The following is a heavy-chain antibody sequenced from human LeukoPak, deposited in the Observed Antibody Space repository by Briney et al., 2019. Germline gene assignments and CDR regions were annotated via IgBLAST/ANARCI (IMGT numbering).Heavy chain of an antibody. CDR2: RNPGNGTT. Sequence: ASVKVSCKACGHTFSTYYMHWVRQAPGQGLEWTGIRNPGNGTTSYAHKFQGRVTMTRDMSTSTVYMDLSSLRSEDTAVSYCARGFGGVDAFDIWGQGTMVTVSS. CDR3: ARGFGGVDAFDI. V-gene: IGHV1-46*01. D-gene: IGHD3-10*01. J-gene: IGHJ3*02. CDR1: GHTFSTYY.